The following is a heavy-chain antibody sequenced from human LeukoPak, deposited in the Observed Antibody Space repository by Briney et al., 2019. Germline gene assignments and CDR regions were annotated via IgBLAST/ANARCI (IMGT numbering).Heavy chain of an antibody. CDR2: DGSNK. J-gene: IGHJ4*02. CDR3: ASRGYDRSGYYFRH. Sequence: GGSLRLSCAASGFTFSSYGIHWVRQAPGKGLEWVAYDGSNKFYADSVKGRFSISRDNSKNTLYLQMNSLRAEDAAVYYCASRGYDRSGYYFRHWGQGTLVTVSS. V-gene: IGHV3-30*03. CDR1: GFTFSSYG. D-gene: IGHD3-22*01.